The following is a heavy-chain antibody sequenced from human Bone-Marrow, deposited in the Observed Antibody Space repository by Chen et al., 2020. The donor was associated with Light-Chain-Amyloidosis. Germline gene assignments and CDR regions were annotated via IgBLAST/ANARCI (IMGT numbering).Heavy chain of an antibody. CDR3: AGGRGGGWGSYYD. Sequence: QVQLQQWGAGLLKPSETLSLTCAVYGGSFSGYYWSWIRQPPGKGLEWIGEINHSGSTNYNPSLTSRLTIAVDTSKKQLSLKLSSVTAADTAVYYCAGGRGGGWGSYYDWGQGTLVTVSS. D-gene: IGHD1-26*01. V-gene: IGHV4-34*01. CDR1: GGSFSGYY. CDR2: INHSGST. J-gene: IGHJ4*02.